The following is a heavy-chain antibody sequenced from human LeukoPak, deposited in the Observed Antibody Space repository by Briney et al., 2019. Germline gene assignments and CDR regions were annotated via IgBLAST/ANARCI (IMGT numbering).Heavy chain of an antibody. J-gene: IGHJ4*02. CDR1: GFTFSSYG. D-gene: IGHD5-18*01. V-gene: IGHV3-30*18. CDR3: AKDRGYGYYFDY. Sequence: GRSLRLSCAASGFTFSSYGMHWVRQAPGKGLEWVAVISYDGSNKYYADSAKGRFTISRDNSKNTLYLQMNSLRAEDTAAYYCAKDRGYGYYFDYWGQGTLVTVSS. CDR2: ISYDGSNK.